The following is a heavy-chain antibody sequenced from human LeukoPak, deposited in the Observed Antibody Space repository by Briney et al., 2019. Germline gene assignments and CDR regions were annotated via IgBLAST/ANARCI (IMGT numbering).Heavy chain of an antibody. CDR3: ATGYDYGGNFDY. J-gene: IGHJ4*02. V-gene: IGHV1-2*02. CDR1: GYTFTDYY. D-gene: IGHD4-23*01. Sequence: ASVKVSCTASGYTFTDYYMHWVRQAPGQGLEWMGWINPNSGGTNYVQKFQGRVTMTRDTSISTAYMELSRLRSDDTAVYYCATGYDYGGNFDYWGQGTLVTVSS. CDR2: INPNSGGT.